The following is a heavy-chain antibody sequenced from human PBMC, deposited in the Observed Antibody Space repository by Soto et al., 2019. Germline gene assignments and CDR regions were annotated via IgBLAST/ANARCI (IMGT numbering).Heavy chain of an antibody. V-gene: IGHV1-2*04. CDR3: ARDKSLIRHYYDCGMDV. D-gene: IGHD1-1*01. CDR1: GYTFTGYY. J-gene: IGHJ6*04. Sequence: ASVKVSCKASGYTFTGYYMHWVRQAPGQGLEWMGWINPNSGGTNYAQKFQGWVTMTRDTSVSTAYMELSRLRSDDTAVYYCARDKSLIRHYYDCGMDVWGEGTTVTVSS. CDR2: INPNSGGT.